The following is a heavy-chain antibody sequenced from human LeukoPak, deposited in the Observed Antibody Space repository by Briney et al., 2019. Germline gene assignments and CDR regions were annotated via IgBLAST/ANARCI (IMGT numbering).Heavy chain of an antibody. CDR2: IWYDGSNK. D-gene: IGHD3-9*01. CDR3: ARDAPLRYFDWLSYGMDV. V-gene: IGHV3-33*01. Sequence: GGSLRLSCAASGFTFSSYGMHWVRQAPGKGLEWVAVIWYDGSNKYYADSVKGQFTISRDNSKNTLYLQMNSLRAEDTAVYYCARDAPLRYFDWLSYGMDVWGQGTTVTVSS. J-gene: IGHJ6*02. CDR1: GFTFSSYG.